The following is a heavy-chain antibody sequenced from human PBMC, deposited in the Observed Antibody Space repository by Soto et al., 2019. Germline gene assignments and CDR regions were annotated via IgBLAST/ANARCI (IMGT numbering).Heavy chain of an antibody. CDR1: GGSVNSGSYY. V-gene: IGHV4-61*01. D-gene: IGHD2-15*01. CDR3: ARAVVVVQDSTYNGMDV. CDR2: SDYTGST. J-gene: IGHJ6*02. Sequence: SETLSLTCTVSGGSVNSGSYYWGWIRQPPGKGLEWSGYSDYTGSTNYNPSLQSRVSISVDTSKNQFSLKLSSVTAADTAVYYCARAVVVVQDSTYNGMDVWGQGTTVTVSS.